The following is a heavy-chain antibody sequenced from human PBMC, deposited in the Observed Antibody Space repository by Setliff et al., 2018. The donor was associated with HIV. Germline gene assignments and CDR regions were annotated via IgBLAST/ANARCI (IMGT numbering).Heavy chain of an antibody. CDR1: GYTFTTYA. D-gene: IGHD6-19*01. J-gene: IGHJ4*02. CDR3: ARAPHVAVAGTSGFDY. V-gene: IGHV1-18*01. Sequence: ASVKVSCKASGYTFTTYAISWVRQAPGQGLEWMGWISTHNDDTDYAQKFQGRVTMTRDTSTSTVYMELRSLRSDDTAVYYCARAPHVAVAGTSGFDYWGQGTLVTVSS. CDR2: ISTHNDDT.